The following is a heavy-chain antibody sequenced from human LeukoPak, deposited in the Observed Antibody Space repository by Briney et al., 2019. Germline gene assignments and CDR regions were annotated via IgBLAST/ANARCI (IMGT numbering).Heavy chain of an antibody. Sequence: PGGSLRLSCAASGFTFSSYWMSWVRQAPGKGLEWVANIKQDGSGKYYVDSVKGRFAISRDNAKNSLYLQMNSLRAEDTAVYYCARVGAPFGDDAFDIWGQGTMVTVSS. CDR2: IKQDGSGK. D-gene: IGHD1-26*01. V-gene: IGHV3-7*04. CDR3: ARVGAPFGDDAFDI. CDR1: GFTFSSYW. J-gene: IGHJ3*02.